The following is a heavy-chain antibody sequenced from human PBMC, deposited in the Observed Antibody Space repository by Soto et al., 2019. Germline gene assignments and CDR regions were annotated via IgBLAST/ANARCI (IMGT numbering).Heavy chain of an antibody. J-gene: IGHJ6*02. CDR2: ISAYNGNT. CDR1: GYTFTSYG. D-gene: IGHD6-19*01. V-gene: IGHV1-18*01. CDR3: ASVIARRPGQWGPDYYGMDV. Sequence: QVPLVQSGAEVKKPGASVKVSCKASGYTFTSYGISGVRQAPGPGLEWRGWISAYNGNTNYAQKLQGRVTMTTDTSTSTAYMARRSLRSADTALDYWASVIARRPGQWGPDYYGMDVWGQGNTVTFSS.